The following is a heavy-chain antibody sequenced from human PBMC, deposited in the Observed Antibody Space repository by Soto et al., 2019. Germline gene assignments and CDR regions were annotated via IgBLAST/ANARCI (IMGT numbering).Heavy chain of an antibody. V-gene: IGHV5-51*01. D-gene: IGHD6-19*01. CDR1: EYNFSTYW. Sequence: GESLKISCKGSEYNFSTYWIAWVRQMPGKGLKWMGIIYPGDSDTRYSPSFQGQVTISADKSISTAHLQWSSLKASDTAMYYCARDLRLGQYYYYYYGMDVWGQGTTVTVSS. CDR3: ARDLRLGQYYYYYYGMDV. CDR2: IYPGDSDT. J-gene: IGHJ6*02.